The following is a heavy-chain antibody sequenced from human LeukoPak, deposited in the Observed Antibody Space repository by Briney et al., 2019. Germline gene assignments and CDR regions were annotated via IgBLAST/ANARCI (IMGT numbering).Heavy chain of an antibody. CDR3: ASGYSYGLVDY. D-gene: IGHD5-18*01. Sequence: ASETLSLTCTVSGVSISSYYWSWIRQPPGKGLEWIGYIYYSGSTNYNPSLKSRVTISVDTSKNQFSLKLSSVTAADTAVYYCASGYSYGLVDYWGQGTLVTVSS. CDR1: GVSISSYY. V-gene: IGHV4-59*01. CDR2: IYYSGST. J-gene: IGHJ4*02.